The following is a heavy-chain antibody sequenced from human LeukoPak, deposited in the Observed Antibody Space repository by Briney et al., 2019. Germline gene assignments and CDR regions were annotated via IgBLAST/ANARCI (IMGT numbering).Heavy chain of an antibody. CDR2: MNPNSGNT. D-gene: IGHD1-26*01. CDR3: ARGSGSYIRDYMDV. J-gene: IGHJ6*03. V-gene: IGHV1-8*01. Sequence: ASVKVSCMASGYTFTSYDINWVRQATGQGLEWMGWMNPNSGNTGYAQKFQGRVTMTRNTSISTAYMELSSLRSEDTAVYYCARGSGSYIRDYMDVWGKGTTVTVSS. CDR1: GYTFTSYD.